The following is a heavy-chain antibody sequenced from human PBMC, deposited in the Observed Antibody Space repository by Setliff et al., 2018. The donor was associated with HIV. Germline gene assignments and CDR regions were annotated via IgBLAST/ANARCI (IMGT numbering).Heavy chain of an antibody. V-gene: IGHV4-59*11. CDR1: GPSINIHY. CDR2: IYSTGST. D-gene: IGHD4-17*01. J-gene: IGHJ4*02. Sequence: SETLSLTCTVSGPSINIHYWSWIRQSPGKAFEWIGYIYSTGSTNYNPSLQSRVTISMVASRNQFSLKVTSVTAADTAVYYCAKGAGFYGDYTFDHWGQGRQVTVS. CDR3: AKGAGFYGDYTFDH.